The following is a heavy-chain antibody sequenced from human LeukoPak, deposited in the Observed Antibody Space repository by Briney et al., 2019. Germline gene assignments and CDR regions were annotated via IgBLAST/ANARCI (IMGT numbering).Heavy chain of an antibody. V-gene: IGHV3-53*01. CDR1: GLTVSSSY. Sequence: PGGSLRLSCAASGLTVSSSYIRWVRQAPGKGLEWVSVIYSGGSTFYADSVKGRFTISRDNSRNTVYLQMNSLRVEDTAIYFCAREPVAVAGQPFDYWGQGTLVTVSS. CDR2: IYSGGST. J-gene: IGHJ4*02. CDR3: AREPVAVAGQPFDY. D-gene: IGHD6-19*01.